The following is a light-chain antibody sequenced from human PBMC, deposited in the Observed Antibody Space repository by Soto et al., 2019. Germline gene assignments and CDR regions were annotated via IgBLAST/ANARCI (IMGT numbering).Light chain of an antibody. CDR2: AAS. CDR3: QQYVGSPPKYT. Sequence: EIVLTQSPGTLSLSPGERATLSCRASQSVSSSSLAWYQQKPGQAPRLLIYAASSRASGIPGRFSGSGSGTDFTPTISRLEPEDFAVYYCQQYVGSPPKYTFGQGTKLEIK. J-gene: IGKJ2*01. V-gene: IGKV3-20*01. CDR1: QSVSSSS.